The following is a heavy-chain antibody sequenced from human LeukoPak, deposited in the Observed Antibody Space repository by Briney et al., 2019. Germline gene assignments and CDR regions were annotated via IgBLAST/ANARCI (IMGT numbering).Heavy chain of an antibody. CDR3: ASNTVGATSAY. V-gene: IGHV1-2*02. CDR2: INPNSGGT. Sequence: ASVKVSCKASGYTLTGYFIHWVRQAPGQGLEWMGWINPNSGGTHYALKFQGRVTMTRDTSISTAYMELSRLRSDDTAVYYCASNTVGATSAYWGQGSLVTVSS. J-gene: IGHJ4*02. D-gene: IGHD1-26*01. CDR1: GYTLTGYF.